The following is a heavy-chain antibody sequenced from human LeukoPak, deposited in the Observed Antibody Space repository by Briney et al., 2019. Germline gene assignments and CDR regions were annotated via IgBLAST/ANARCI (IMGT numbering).Heavy chain of an antibody. CDR1: GYTFTSYY. Sequence: ASVKVSCKASGYTFTSYYMHWVRQAPGQGLEWMGWINPNSGGTNYAQKFQARVTMTRDTSISTAYMELSRLRSDDTAVYYCARGLGSFDWLWEHWGPGTLVTVSS. CDR3: ARGLGSFDWLWEH. J-gene: IGHJ1*01. D-gene: IGHD3-9*01. V-gene: IGHV1-2*02. CDR2: INPNSGGT.